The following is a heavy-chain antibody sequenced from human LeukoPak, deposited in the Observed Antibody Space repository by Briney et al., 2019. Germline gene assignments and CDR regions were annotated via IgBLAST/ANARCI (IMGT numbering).Heavy chain of an antibody. Sequence: ASVKVSCKASGYTFTAYYIHWVRQAPGQGLEWMGWINPNSGDTYYLQKFRGRVTMTRASSISTAYMELTSLTSDDTAVYYCVRVAGYYYYHMDVWGKGTTVSISS. CDR1: GYTFTAYY. V-gene: IGHV1-2*02. CDR3: VRVAGYYYYHMDV. CDR2: INPNSGDT. D-gene: IGHD2-15*01. J-gene: IGHJ6*03.